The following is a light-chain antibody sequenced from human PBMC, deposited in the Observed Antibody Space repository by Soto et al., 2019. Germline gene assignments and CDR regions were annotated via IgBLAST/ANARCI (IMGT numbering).Light chain of an antibody. J-gene: IGKJ5*01. CDR3: QQYNNWPPIT. V-gene: IGKV3-15*01. CDR1: QSVSSN. CDR2: GAS. Sequence: EIVMTQSPATLSVSPGEKANIYCRASQSVSSNLAWYQQKPGQAPRLLIYGASTRATGIPARFSGSGSGTEFTLTISSLQSEDFAVYYCQQYNNWPPITFGQGTRLEIK.